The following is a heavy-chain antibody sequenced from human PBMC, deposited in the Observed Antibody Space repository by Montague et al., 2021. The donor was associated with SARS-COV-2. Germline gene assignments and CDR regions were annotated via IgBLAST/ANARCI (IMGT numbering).Heavy chain of an antibody. CDR3: ARHRRYDVVAYYPDF. V-gene: IGHV4-39*01. CDR1: GGSFGSDNFF. Sequence: SETLSLTCSVSGGSFGSDNFFWVWIRQPPGKRLDWIGVISNGARTFHTPSLKIRVTISVHTSRNQSSLNVKSVTAADTAVYSCARHRRYDVVAYYPDFWGQGILVTVSS. J-gene: IGHJ4*02. CDR2: ISNGART. D-gene: IGHD3-10*01.